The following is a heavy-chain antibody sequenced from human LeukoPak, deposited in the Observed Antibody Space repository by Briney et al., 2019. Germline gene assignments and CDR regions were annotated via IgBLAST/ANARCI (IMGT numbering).Heavy chain of an antibody. D-gene: IGHD6-6*01. CDR3: ARAHSSSSTFDL. CDR2: IWYDGSKK. V-gene: IGHV3-33*01. CDR1: GFTFSDYG. Sequence: GRSQRLSCAASGFTFSDYGIHWVRQAPGQGLEWVALIWYDGSKKYYADSVKGRFTISRDNTKNTLYLQLNSLRADDTAVYYCARAHSSSSTFDLWGQGTLVTVSS. J-gene: IGHJ4*02.